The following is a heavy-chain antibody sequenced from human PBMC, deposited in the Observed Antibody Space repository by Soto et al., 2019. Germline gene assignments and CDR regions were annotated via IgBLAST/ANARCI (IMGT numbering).Heavy chain of an antibody. CDR2: INHNGST. Sequence: QVQLQQWGAGLLKPSETLSLTCAIYGGSFSNYYWNWIRQPPGKGLEWMGKINHNGSTNYSPSLKSRITISVDTSKNQFSLKLISVTAADTAVYFWVRGRGYSNAWGSYYSGMDVWGQGTTVTVSS. V-gene: IGHV4-34*01. CDR1: GGSFSNYY. J-gene: IGHJ6*02. CDR3: VRGRGYSNAWGSYYSGMDV. D-gene: IGHD6-19*01.